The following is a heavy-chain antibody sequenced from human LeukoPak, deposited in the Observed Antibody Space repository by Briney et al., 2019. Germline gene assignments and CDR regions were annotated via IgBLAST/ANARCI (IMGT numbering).Heavy chain of an antibody. J-gene: IGHJ6*02. CDR3: AARADSGSYSDYYYYGMDV. D-gene: IGHD1-26*01. Sequence: SVKVSCKASGFTFTSSAMQWVRQDRGQRLEWIGWIVVGSGNTNYAQKFQERVTITRDMSTSTAYMELSSLRSEDTAVYYCAARADSGSYSDYYYYGMDVWGQGTTVTVSS. CDR2: IVVGSGNT. V-gene: IGHV1-58*02. CDR1: GFTFTSSA.